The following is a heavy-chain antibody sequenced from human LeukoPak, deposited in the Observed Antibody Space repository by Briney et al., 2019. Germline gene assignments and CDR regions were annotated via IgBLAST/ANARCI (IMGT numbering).Heavy chain of an antibody. J-gene: IGHJ6*03. V-gene: IGHV4-59*01. CDR2: IYYRGDT. CDR3: ARGRLFYYMDV. Sequence: SETLSLTCTVSRVSLNDYFWDWIRQAPGKGLEWIGNIYYRGDTNYNPSLKGRLTVSLDTSKNHFSLKLTSVTAADTAVYYCARGRLFYYMDVWGEGTTVTVSS. D-gene: IGHD2/OR15-2a*01. CDR1: RVSLNDYF.